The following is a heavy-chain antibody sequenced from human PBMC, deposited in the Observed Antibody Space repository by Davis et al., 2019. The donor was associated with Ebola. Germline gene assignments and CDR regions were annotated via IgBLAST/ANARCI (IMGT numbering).Heavy chain of an antibody. CDR3: ARDNLGSLDY. Sequence: MPSETLSLTCAVYGGSFSGYYWSWIRQPPGKGLEWIGEINHSGSTNYNPSLKSRVTISVDTSKNQFSLKLTSVTAADTAVYFCARDNLGSLDYWGQGMLVTVSS. CDR1: GGSFSGYY. J-gene: IGHJ4*02. D-gene: IGHD1-14*01. CDR2: INHSGST. V-gene: IGHV4-34*01.